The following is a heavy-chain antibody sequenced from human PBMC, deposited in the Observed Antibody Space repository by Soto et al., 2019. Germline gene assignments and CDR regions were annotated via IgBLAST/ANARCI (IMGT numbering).Heavy chain of an antibody. V-gene: IGHV4-31*03. Sequence: SETLSLTCTVSGGSISSGGYYWSWIRQHPGKGLEWIGYIYYSGSTYYNPSLKSRVTISVDTSKNQFSLKLSSVTAADTAVYYCAREHIVVVTAIHAFDIWGQGTMVTVSS. J-gene: IGHJ3*02. CDR1: GGSISSGGYY. CDR3: AREHIVVVTAIHAFDI. CDR2: IYYSGST. D-gene: IGHD2-21*02.